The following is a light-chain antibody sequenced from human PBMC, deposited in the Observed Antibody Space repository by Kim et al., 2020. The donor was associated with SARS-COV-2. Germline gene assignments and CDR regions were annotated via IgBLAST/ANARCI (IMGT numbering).Light chain of an antibody. CDR2: DAS. CDR1: QSISTS. J-gene: IGKJ4*01. Sequence: DIQMTQSPATLAASVGDRVSITCRASQSISTSLAWYQQKPGKAPDLLVRDASTLEDGVPSRFSGSGSGTQFTLTITNLQPDDYATYYCHQYNDYSALTFGGGTRVDIK. CDR3: HQYNDYSALT. V-gene: IGKV1-5*01.